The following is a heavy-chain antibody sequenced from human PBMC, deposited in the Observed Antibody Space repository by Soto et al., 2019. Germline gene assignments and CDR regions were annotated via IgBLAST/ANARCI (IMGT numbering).Heavy chain of an antibody. D-gene: IGHD3-9*01. CDR3: ARDTYDILTGFAFDI. J-gene: IGHJ3*02. Sequence: GGSLRLSCAASGFTFSSYAMNWVRQAPGKGLEYVSAISGNGGSTYYANSVKGRFTISRDNSKNTLYLQMGSLRAEDMAVYYCARDTYDILTGFAFDIWGQGTMVTVSS. CDR2: ISGNGGST. V-gene: IGHV3-64*01. CDR1: GFTFSSYA.